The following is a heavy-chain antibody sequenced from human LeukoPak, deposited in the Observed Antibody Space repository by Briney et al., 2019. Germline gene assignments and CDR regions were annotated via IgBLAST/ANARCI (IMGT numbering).Heavy chain of an antibody. D-gene: IGHD3-3*01. Sequence: GGSPRLSCAASGFTFSSYAMSWVRQAPGKGLEWVSAISGSGGSTYYADSVKGRFTISRDNSKNTLYLQMNSLRAEDTAVYYCAKNEDYDFWSGYYGPLGYWGQGTLVTVSS. V-gene: IGHV3-23*01. J-gene: IGHJ4*02. CDR2: ISGSGGST. CDR3: AKNEDYDFWSGYYGPLGY. CDR1: GFTFSSYA.